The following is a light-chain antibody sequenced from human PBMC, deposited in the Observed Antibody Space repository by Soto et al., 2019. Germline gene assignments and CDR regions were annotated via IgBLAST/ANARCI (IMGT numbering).Light chain of an antibody. J-gene: IGLJ2*01. Sequence: QSVLTQPPSASGSPGLSVTISCTGTSSDVGGYNYVSWYQQHPGKAPKLMIYEVSKRPSGVPDRFSGSKSGNTASLTVSGLQAEDEADYYCSSYAGSNNFNVVFGGGTKLTVL. V-gene: IGLV2-8*01. CDR1: SSDVGGYNY. CDR3: SSYAGSNNFNVV. CDR2: EVS.